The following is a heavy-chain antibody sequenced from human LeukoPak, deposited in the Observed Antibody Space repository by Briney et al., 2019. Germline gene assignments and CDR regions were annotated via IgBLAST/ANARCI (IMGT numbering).Heavy chain of an antibody. CDR2: ISGSGGNT. CDR1: GFTFSSYA. Sequence: GGSLRLSCAASGFTFSSYAMSWVRQAPGKGLEWVSAISGSGGNTYYADSVKGRFTISRDNSKNTLYLQMNSLRAEDTAVYYCAKDIAAAIDQHWGQGTLVTVSS. CDR3: AKDIAAAIDQH. D-gene: IGHD6-13*01. J-gene: IGHJ1*01. V-gene: IGHV3-23*01.